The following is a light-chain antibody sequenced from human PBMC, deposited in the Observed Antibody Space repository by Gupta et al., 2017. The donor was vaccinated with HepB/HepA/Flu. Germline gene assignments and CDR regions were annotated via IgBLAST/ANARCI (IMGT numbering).Light chain of an antibody. CDR1: SGDSNYK. CDR2: VGPDGIVG. V-gene: IGLV9-49*01. CDR3: GADHGSGSNFDWV. Sequence: QPVLTQPPSASASLGASVTLTCTLSSGDSNYKVDWYQQRPGKGPRFVMRVGPDGIVGSKGDGIPDRFSVLGAGLNRYLTIKNIHEEDESDYHGGADHGSGSNFDWVFGGGTKLTVL. J-gene: IGLJ3*02.